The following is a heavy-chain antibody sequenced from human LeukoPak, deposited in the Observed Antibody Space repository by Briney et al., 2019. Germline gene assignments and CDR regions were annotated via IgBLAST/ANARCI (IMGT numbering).Heavy chain of an antibody. CDR2: IYSSGST. Sequence: SETLSLTCTVSGGSISSTNFYWGWIRQPPGKGLEWIGSIYSSGSTFYDPSLKSRITISVDTSKNQFSLKLSSVTAADTAVYYCARHGCRATVTMPNWLDPWGQGTLVTVSS. V-gene: IGHV4-39*01. CDR1: GGSISSTNFY. CDR3: ARHGCRATVTMPNWLDP. J-gene: IGHJ5*02. D-gene: IGHD4-17*01.